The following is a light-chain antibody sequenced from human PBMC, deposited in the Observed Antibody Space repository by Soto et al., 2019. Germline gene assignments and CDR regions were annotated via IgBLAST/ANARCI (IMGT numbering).Light chain of an antibody. CDR1: QTISNY. J-gene: IGKJ4*01. CDR3: QQCYSSPLP. CDR2: AAS. Sequence: IEVPRGPSSVSACVGWRVRIKWRASQTISNYLNLYQQQPGKAPKLLIYAASSLQSGVPSSFSGSGSGTDFTPTISSLQPEDFATYYCQQCYSSPLPFGGGTKVDVK. V-gene: IGKV1-39*01.